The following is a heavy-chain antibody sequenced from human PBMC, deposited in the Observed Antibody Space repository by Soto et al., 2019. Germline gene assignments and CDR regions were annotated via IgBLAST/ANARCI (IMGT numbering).Heavy chain of an antibody. Sequence: LRLSCAASGLTFSTYGFHWVRQAPGKGLEWVAVISNDVRNIHYAESVKGRFTISRDNSKNTLYLQMNSLRPNDTAVYYCVKDSLGGMTPVFMPGPDWGQGTLVTAPQ. CDR3: VKDSLGGMTPVFMPGPD. V-gene: IGHV3-30*18. D-gene: IGHD2-2*01. CDR2: ISNDVRNI. J-gene: IGHJ4*02. CDR1: GLTFSTYG.